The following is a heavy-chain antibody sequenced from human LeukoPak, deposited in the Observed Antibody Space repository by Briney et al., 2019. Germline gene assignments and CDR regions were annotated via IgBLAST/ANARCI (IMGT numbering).Heavy chain of an antibody. CDR2: ISSNGGST. CDR3: ARLYCSSTSCLLDY. J-gene: IGHJ4*02. V-gene: IGHV3-64*01. D-gene: IGHD2-2*01. CDR1: GFTFSNYA. Sequence: GGSLRLSCAASGFTFSNYAMPWVRQAPGKGLEYVSAISSNGGSTYYANSVKGRFTISRDNSKNTLYLQMGSLRAEDMAVYYCARLYCSSTSCLLDYWGQGTLVTVSS.